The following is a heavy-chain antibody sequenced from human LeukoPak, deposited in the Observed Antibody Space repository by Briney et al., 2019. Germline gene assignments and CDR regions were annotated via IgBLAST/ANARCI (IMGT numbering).Heavy chain of an antibody. CDR2: ISAYNGDT. V-gene: IGHV1-18*01. CDR3: ARDNPYYYLY. Sequence: GASVTVSFTSSGYTFTNYGISWLRQAPGQGREWMGWISAYNGDTKYAQNLQGRVTMTTDTSTSTAYMELRSLRSDDTAVYYCARDNPYYYLYWGQGTLVTVSS. CDR1: GYTFTNYG. J-gene: IGHJ4*02. D-gene: IGHD3-22*01.